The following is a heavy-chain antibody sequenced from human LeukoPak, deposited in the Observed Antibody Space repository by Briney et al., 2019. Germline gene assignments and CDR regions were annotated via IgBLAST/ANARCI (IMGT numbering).Heavy chain of an antibody. J-gene: IGHJ4*02. V-gene: IGHV3-30*18. Sequence: GGSLRLSCAASGFTFSSYGMHWVRQAPGKGPEWVAVISYDGSNKYYADSVKGRFTISRDNSKNTLYLQMNSLRAEDTAVYYCAKNWALFDYWGQGTLVTVSS. CDR2: ISYDGSNK. CDR1: GFTFSSYG. D-gene: IGHD7-27*01. CDR3: AKNWALFDY.